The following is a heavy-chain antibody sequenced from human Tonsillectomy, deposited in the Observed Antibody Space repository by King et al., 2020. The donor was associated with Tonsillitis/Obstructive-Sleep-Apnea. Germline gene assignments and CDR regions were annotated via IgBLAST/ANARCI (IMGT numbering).Heavy chain of an antibody. CDR1: GFTFSDYS. CDR3: ARVTSEYYMDV. Sequence: VQLVESGGGLVKPGGSLRLSCAASGFTFSDYSMSWIRQAPGKGLEWVSYISSRSSYTNYADSVKGRFTISRDNAKNSLYLQMISLRAEDTAVYYCARVTSEYYMDVWGKGTTVTVSS. CDR2: ISSRSSYT. J-gene: IGHJ6*03. V-gene: IGHV3-11*05.